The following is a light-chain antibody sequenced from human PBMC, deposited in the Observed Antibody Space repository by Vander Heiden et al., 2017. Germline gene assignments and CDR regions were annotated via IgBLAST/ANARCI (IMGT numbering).Light chain of an antibody. Sequence: DIQLTQSPSFLSASVGDRVTITFRASQGIGSSLAWYQQNPGKAPKLLIYAVSTLQSGGPSRFRGSGSGTEFTLTITSLQPENFATCNCEQLRIYPWTFGEGAKM. CDR2: AVS. CDR1: QGIGSS. V-gene: IGKV1-9*01. CDR3: EQLRIYPWT. J-gene: IGKJ1*01.